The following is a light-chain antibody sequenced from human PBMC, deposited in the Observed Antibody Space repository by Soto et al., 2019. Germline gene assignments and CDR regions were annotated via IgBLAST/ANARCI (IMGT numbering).Light chain of an antibody. CDR2: GAS. V-gene: IGKV3-15*01. Sequence: TVMTQSPATLSMSPGDRAALSCRASLNVATNMAWYQQKPGQAPRLLIYGASIRATGVPARFTGSGSGTEFTLQLNSRQSEDFAVYYCHQYNTGLRTFGRGTRVEV. CDR3: HQYNTGLRT. J-gene: IGKJ1*01. CDR1: LNVATN.